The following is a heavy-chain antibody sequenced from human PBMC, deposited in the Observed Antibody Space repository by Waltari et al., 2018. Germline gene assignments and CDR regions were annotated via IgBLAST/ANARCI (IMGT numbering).Heavy chain of an antibody. D-gene: IGHD3-3*01. CDR1: GFSFSDYW. CDR2: IKQDGSQN. CDR3: ATGEWSTLAS. Sequence: DVHLVESGGGLVQPGGSLRLSCATSGFSFSDYWMSWVRQTPEKGLEWLANIKQDGSQNYYVDSVKGRFTVSRDNTKNLLYLQMNNLKVDDTAVYYCATGEWSTLASWGQGTLVTVSS. V-gene: IGHV3-7*01. J-gene: IGHJ4*02.